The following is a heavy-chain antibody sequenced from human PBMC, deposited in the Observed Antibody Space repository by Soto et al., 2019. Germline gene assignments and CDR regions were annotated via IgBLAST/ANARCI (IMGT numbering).Heavy chain of an antibody. CDR2: ISAYNGNT. D-gene: IGHD1-1*01. Sequence: ASVKVSCKASGYTFTSYVISWVRQAPGQGLEWMGWISAYNGNTNYAQKLQGRVTMTTDTSTSTAYMEPRSLRSDDTAVYYCARGKMYQPTTTYDYWGQGTLVTVSS. CDR3: ARGKMYQPTTTYDY. CDR1: GYTFTSYV. V-gene: IGHV1-18*01. J-gene: IGHJ4*02.